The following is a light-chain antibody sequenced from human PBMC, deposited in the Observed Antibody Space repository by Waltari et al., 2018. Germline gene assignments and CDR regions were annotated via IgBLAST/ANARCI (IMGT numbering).Light chain of an antibody. V-gene: IGKV4-1*01. CDR3: QQYYDTPWT. J-gene: IGKJ1*01. CDR2: WAS. Sequence: EIVMAQSPDSLAVSLGERATIHSGSSQSVLSTSTGKSYLAWYQQKPGQPPKLLIYWASTRESGVPDRFSGSGSGTDFTLTISSLQAEDVAVYYCQQYYDTPWTFGQGTKVEIK. CDR1: QSVLSTSTGKSY.